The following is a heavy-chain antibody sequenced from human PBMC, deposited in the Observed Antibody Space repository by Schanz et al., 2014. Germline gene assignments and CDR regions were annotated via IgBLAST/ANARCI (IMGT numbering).Heavy chain of an antibody. J-gene: IGHJ4*02. D-gene: IGHD3-10*01. CDR1: GGSFSGYY. CDR2: ISGSGGST. Sequence: VQLQQWGAGLLKPSETLSLTCAVYGGSFSGYYWSWIRQPPGKGLEWVSAISGSGGSTYYADSVKGRFTISRDNSKNTLYLQMNSLRAEDTAVYYCARANYRRKINFDYWGRGTLVTVSS. CDR3: ARANYRRKINFDY. V-gene: IGHV3-23*01.